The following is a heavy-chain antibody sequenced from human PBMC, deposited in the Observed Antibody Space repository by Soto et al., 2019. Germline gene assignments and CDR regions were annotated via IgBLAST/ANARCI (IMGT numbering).Heavy chain of an antibody. CDR1: GFIFSDYS. V-gene: IGHV3-23*01. J-gene: IGHJ4*02. Sequence: LRLSCAASGFIFSDYSMTWVRQTPGKGLEWVSSITGSGGTIYYADSVKGRVTISRDNSKNTLDLQMNSLRAEDTAVYYCATSRAATAMVSDYWGRGTLVTVSS. CDR3: ATSRAATAMVSDY. D-gene: IGHD5-18*01. CDR2: ITGSGGTI.